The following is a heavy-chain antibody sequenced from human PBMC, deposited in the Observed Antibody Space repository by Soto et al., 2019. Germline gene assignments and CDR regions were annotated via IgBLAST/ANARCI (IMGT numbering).Heavy chain of an antibody. J-gene: IGHJ6*02. CDR1: GGSISSYY. CDR3: ARPDDYGGNSTPEYYYGMDV. CDR2: IYYSGST. V-gene: IGHV4-59*01. D-gene: IGHD4-17*01. Sequence: SSETLSLTCTVSGGSISSYYWSWIRQPPGKGLEWIGYIYYSGSTNYNPSLKSRVTISVDTSKNQFSLKLSSVTAADTAVYYCARPDDYGGNSTPEYYYGMDVWGQGTTVTVSS.